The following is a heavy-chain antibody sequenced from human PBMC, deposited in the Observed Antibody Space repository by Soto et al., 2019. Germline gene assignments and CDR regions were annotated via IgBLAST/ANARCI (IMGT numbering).Heavy chain of an antibody. CDR3: ARLDIVVVPAAYNWFDP. Sequence: GSLRLARAASGFTFSDYYMSWILQAPGRGLEWVSYISSSSSYTNYADSVKGRFTISRDNAKNSLYLQMNSLRAEDTAVYYCARLDIVVVPAAYNWFDPWGQGTLVTVSS. CDR1: GFTFSDYY. V-gene: IGHV3-11*06. J-gene: IGHJ5*02. CDR2: ISSSSSYT. D-gene: IGHD2-2*03.